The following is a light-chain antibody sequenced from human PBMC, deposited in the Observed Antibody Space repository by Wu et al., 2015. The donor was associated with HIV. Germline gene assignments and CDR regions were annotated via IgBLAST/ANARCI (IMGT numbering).Light chain of an antibody. J-gene: IGKJ2*03. CDR3: HQYNNWPYS. CDR1: QSLSNN. Sequence: EIVMTQSPATLSVSPGERAALSCRASQSLSNNFAXYQQKPDQAPRLLIYGASTRATGIPARFNGSGSGTEFTLTISSLQSEDFAIYYCHQYNNWPYSFGQGTKLEIK. V-gene: IGKV3-15*01. CDR2: GAS.